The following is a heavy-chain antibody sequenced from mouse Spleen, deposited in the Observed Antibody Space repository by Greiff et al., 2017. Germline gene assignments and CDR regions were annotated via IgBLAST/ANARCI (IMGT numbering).Heavy chain of an antibody. D-gene: IGHD2-10*02. CDR2: IDPSDSET. J-gene: IGHJ3*01. V-gene: IGHV1-52*01. Sequence: VKLQQPGAELVRPGSSVKLSCKASGYTFTSYWMHWVKQRPIQGLEWIGNIDPSDSETHYNQKFKDKATLTVDKSSSTAYMQLSSLTSEDSAVYYCARGYGNLARFAYWGQGTLVTVSA. CDR1: GYTFTSYW. CDR3: ARGYGNLARFAY.